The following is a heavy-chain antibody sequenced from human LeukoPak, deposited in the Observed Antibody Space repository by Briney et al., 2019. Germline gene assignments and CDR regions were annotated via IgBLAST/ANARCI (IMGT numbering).Heavy chain of an antibody. CDR3: AKDGYYYDSSGYLDY. CDR2: IMSDGRST. V-gene: IGHV3-74*01. Sequence: GGSLRLSCAASGFTSTTYGMHWVRQAPGKGLVWVSRIMSDGRSTYADSVKGRFTISRDTAKNTLYLQMNSLRAEDTAVYYCAKDGYYYDSSGYLDYWGQGTLVTVSS. CDR1: GFTSTTYG. D-gene: IGHD3-22*01. J-gene: IGHJ4*02.